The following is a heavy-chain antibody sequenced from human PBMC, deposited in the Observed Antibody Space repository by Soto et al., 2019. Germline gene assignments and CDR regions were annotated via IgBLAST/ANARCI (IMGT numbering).Heavy chain of an antibody. Sequence: SETLSLTCTVSGGSIRTGGYYWSWIRQHPGKGLEWLGYIYYTGRTYYNPSLKNRLTMSVDMSKSQFSLKLTSLTAADTAVYYCAKDPSPQPTTVVTPGWFDPWGQGILVTVPS. J-gene: IGHJ5*02. V-gene: IGHV4-31*03. CDR2: IYYTGRT. CDR1: GGSIRTGGYY. D-gene: IGHD4-17*01. CDR3: AKDPSPQPTTVVTPGWFDP.